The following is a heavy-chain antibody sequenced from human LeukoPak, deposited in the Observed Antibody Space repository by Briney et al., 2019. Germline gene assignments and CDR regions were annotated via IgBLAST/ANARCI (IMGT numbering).Heavy chain of an antibody. V-gene: IGHV3-49*04. CDR3: ARGPIQLWIHDAMDV. CDR2: IRSKAYRGTT. J-gene: IGHJ6*02. Sequence: GGPLRLSCTGSGFTFGDHAMSWVRQAPGKGLEWVGYIRSKAYRGTTEYAASVKGRFSISRDDSASIAYLQMNSLKTEDTAVYYCARGPIQLWIHDAMDVWGQGTTVTVSS. D-gene: IGHD5-18*01. CDR1: GFTFGDHA.